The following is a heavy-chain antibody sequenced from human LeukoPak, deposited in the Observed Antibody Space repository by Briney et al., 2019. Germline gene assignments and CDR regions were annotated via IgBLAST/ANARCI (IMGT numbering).Heavy chain of an antibody. V-gene: IGHV1-18*01. D-gene: IGHD2-2*01. J-gene: IGHJ4*02. CDR2: ISAYNGNT. CDR1: GYTFTSYG. CDR3: ARELCSSTSCYFDY. Sequence: GASVKVSCKASGYTFTSYGISWVRQAPGQGLEWMGWISAYNGNTNYAQKLQGRVTMTTDTSTSTAYMELRSLRSDDTAVYYCARELCSSTSCYFDYWGQGTLVTVSS.